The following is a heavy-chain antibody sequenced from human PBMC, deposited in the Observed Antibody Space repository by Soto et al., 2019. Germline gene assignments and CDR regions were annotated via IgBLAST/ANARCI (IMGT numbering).Heavy chain of an antibody. D-gene: IGHD6-6*01. J-gene: IGHJ6*02. CDR2: INSDGSST. CDR1: GFTFSSYW. CDR3: ARDEAPEGYSSSSDV. V-gene: IGHV3-74*01. Sequence: PGGSLRLSCAASGFTFSSYWMHWVRQAPGKGLVWVSRINSDGSSTSYADSVKGRFTISRDNAKNTLYLQMNSLRAEDTAVYYCARDEAPEGYSSSSDVWGQGTTVTVSS.